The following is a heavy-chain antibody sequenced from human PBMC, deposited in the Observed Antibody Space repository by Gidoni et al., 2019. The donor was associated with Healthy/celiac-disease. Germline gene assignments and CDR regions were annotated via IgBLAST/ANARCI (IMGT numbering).Heavy chain of an antibody. V-gene: IGHV1-2*04. J-gene: IGHJ4*02. CDR3: ARGYCTNGVCYKGFDY. CDR2: INPNSGGT. D-gene: IGHD2-8*01. Sequence: QAPGQGLEWMGWINPNSGGTNYAQKFQGWVTMTRDTSISTAYMELSRLRSDDTAVYYCARGYCTNGVCYKGFDYWGQGTLVTVSS.